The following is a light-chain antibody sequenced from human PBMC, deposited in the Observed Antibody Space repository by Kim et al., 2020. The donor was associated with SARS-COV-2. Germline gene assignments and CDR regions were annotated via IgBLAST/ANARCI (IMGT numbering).Light chain of an antibody. CDR1: ERISNH. J-gene: IGKJ4*01. CDR2: DAS. Sequence: SASGGDSVTITCRASERISNHLAWFQQNPGQAPKSLIYDASSLQSGVPSKFSGSGSGTHFTLTISSLQPEDFAIYYCQQFNSYPLTFGGGTKLEI. CDR3: QQFNSYPLT. V-gene: IGKV1-16*02.